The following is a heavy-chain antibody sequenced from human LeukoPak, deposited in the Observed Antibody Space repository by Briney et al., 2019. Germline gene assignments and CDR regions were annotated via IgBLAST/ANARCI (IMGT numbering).Heavy chain of an antibody. J-gene: IGHJ4*02. D-gene: IGHD3-22*01. CDR1: GYSFTSYW. V-gene: IGHV5-51*01. Sequence: GESLKISCKGSGYSFTSYWIGWVRQMPGKGLEWMGIIYPGDSDTRYSPSFQGQVTISADKSISTAYLQWSSLKASDTAMYYSARRGDGDYYDSSGYYVFDYWGQGTLVTVSS. CDR2: IYPGDSDT. CDR3: ARRGDGDYYDSSGYYVFDY.